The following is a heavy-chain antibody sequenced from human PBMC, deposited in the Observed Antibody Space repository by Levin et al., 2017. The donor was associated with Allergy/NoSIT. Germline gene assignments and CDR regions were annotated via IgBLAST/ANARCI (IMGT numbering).Heavy chain of an antibody. CDR1: GFSFSTYE. Sequence: PGGSLRLSCAASGFSFSTYEMNWVRQAPGKGLEWVSYISSSGSTIYYADSAKGRFTISRDNAKNSLYLRMSSLRAEDTAVYYCATGMETATFFLLDYWGQGTLVTVSS. D-gene: IGHD6-13*01. J-gene: IGHJ4*02. CDR2: ISSSGSTI. V-gene: IGHV3-48*03. CDR3: ATGMETATFFLLDY.